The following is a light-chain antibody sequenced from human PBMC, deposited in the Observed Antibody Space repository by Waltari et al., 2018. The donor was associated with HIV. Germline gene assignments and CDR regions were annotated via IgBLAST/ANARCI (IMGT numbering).Light chain of an antibody. V-gene: IGLV2-14*01. J-gene: IGLJ3*02. CDR1: SSDVGLHDL. Sequence: QAALTPPASVSGSPGQSITLPCPRTSSDVGLHDLVSWYRQQPGTAPQLLLYGVSNRPSGISFRFFGFKSARQTAALTISGLQAEDEGDYYCSSLTVSGTLVFGGGTKLTVL. CDR3: SSLTVSGTLV. CDR2: GVS.